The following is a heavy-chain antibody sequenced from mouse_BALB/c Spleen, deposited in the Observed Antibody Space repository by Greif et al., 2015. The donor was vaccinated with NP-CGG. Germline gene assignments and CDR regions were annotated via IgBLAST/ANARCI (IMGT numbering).Heavy chain of an antibody. D-gene: IGHD2-2*01. CDR3: ARHRGHGYDVFDY. V-gene: IGHV5-6*01. J-gene: IGHJ2*01. CDR2: ISSGGSYT. CDR1: GFTFSNYG. Sequence: EVMLVESGGDLVKPGGSLKLSCAASGFTFSNYGMSWVRQTPDKRLGWVATISSGGSYTYYPDSVKGRFTISRDNAKNTLYLQMSSLKSEDTAMYYCARHRGHGYDVFDYWGQGTTLTVSS.